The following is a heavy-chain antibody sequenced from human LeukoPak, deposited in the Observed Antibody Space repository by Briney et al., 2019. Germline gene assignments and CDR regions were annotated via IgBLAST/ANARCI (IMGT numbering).Heavy chain of an antibody. CDR3: ARGGMIDWFDP. Sequence: ETLSLTCTVSGGSISSYHWSWIRQPPGKGLEWIGYIYYSGSTNYNPSLKSRVTISVDTSKNQFSLKLSSVTAADTAVYYCARGGMIDWFDPWGQGTLVTVSS. CDR2: IYYSGST. V-gene: IGHV4-59*01. D-gene: IGHD3-16*01. CDR1: GGSISSYH. J-gene: IGHJ5*02.